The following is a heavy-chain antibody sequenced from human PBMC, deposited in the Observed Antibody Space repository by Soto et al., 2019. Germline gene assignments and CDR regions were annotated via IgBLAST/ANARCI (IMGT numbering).Heavy chain of an antibody. D-gene: IGHD3-10*01. V-gene: IGHV3-7*01. Sequence: EVQLVDSGGGLVQPGGSLRLSCAASGFTFSHHWMNWVRQAPGKGLEWVANIKEDGSEKFYVDSVKGRFTISRDNGKNSLYLQMNSLTADDTAGYYCARGSSGYGLMWFGEFLSSFDYWGQGTLVTVSS. J-gene: IGHJ4*02. CDR1: GFTFSHHW. CDR3: ARGSSGYGLMWFGEFLSSFDY. CDR2: IKEDGSEK.